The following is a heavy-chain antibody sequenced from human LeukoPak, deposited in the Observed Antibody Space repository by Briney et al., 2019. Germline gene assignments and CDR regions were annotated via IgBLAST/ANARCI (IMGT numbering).Heavy chain of an antibody. V-gene: IGHV3-66*01. CDR3: ARDYSGGYSRFDY. CDR1: SLTVSDNH. J-gene: IGHJ4*02. Sequence: GGTLSLSCAASSLTVSDNHMSWLRQAPGKELEWVSIIYSGDSTSYADSEKGRFTISRDNSKNKLYLQMNSLRAEDAAVYYWARDYSGGYSRFDYWGQGTLVTVSS. CDR2: IYSGDST. D-gene: IGHD1-26*01.